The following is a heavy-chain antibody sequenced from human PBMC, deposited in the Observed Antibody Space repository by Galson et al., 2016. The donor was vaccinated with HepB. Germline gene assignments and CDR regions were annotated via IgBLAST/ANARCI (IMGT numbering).Heavy chain of an antibody. V-gene: IGHV3-30*18. CDR2: ISYDGSNK. CDR3: AKDSLVYAIDHYYGLDV. CDR1: GFTFTRYG. Sequence: SLRLSCAASGFTFTRYGMHWVRQAPGKGLKWVAVISYDGSNKYYADSVKGRFTISRDNSKNTLDLQMNSLRAEDTAVYYCAKDSLVYAIDHYYGLDVWGQGTTVTVSS. J-gene: IGHJ6*02. D-gene: IGHD2-8*01.